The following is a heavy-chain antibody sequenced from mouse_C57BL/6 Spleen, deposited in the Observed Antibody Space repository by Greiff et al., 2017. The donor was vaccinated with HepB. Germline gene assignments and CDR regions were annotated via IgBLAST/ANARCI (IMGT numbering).Heavy chain of an antibody. J-gene: IGHJ1*03. CDR1: GYSITSGYY. CDR3: ARGWDYDWDWYFDV. Sequence: EVQLVESGPGLVKPSQSLSLTCSVTGYSITSGYYWNWIRQFPGNKLEWMGYISYDGSNNYNPSLKNRISITRDTSKNQFFLKLNSVTTEDTATYYCARGWDYDWDWYFDVWGTGTTVTVSS. CDR2: ISYDGSN. V-gene: IGHV3-6*01. D-gene: IGHD2-4*01.